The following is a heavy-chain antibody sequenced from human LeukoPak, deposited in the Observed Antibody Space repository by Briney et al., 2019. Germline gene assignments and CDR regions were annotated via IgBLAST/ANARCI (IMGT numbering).Heavy chain of an antibody. Sequence: ASVKVSCKASGYTFTGYFMHWVRQAPGQGLEWMGWINPKSGDTNYAQKLQDRVTMTRDTSISTAYMELSRLKSDDTAVFYCARDGNFDYWGQGTLVTVSS. CDR1: GYTFTGYF. CDR3: ARDGNFDY. J-gene: IGHJ4*02. CDR2: INPKSGDT. V-gene: IGHV1-2*02.